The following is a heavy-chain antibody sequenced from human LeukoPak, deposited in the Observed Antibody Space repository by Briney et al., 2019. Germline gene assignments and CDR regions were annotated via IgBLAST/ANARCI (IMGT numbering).Heavy chain of an antibody. J-gene: IGHJ5*02. Sequence: SETLSHTCTVSGGSISSSSYYWGWIRQPPGKGLEWIGSIYYSGSTYYNPSLKSRVTISVDTSKNQFSLKLSSVTAADTAVYYCARPLALVAARPDWFDPWGQGTLVTVSS. CDR2: IYYSGST. CDR1: GGSISSSSYY. D-gene: IGHD6-6*01. CDR3: ARPLALVAARPDWFDP. V-gene: IGHV4-39*01.